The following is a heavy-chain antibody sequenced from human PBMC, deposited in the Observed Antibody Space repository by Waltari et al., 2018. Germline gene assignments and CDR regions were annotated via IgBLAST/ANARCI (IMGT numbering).Heavy chain of an antibody. Sequence: EVQLVQSGAEVKKPGESLKISCKGSGYSFTSYWIGWVRQMPGKGLEWMGIIHPGDSDTRYSPSFQGQVTISADKSISTAYLQWSSLKASDTAMYYCALASYGSAEDDAFDIWGQGTMVTVSS. V-gene: IGHV5-51*01. D-gene: IGHD3-10*01. CDR1: GYSFTSYW. CDR3: ALASYGSAEDDAFDI. J-gene: IGHJ3*02. CDR2: IHPGDSDT.